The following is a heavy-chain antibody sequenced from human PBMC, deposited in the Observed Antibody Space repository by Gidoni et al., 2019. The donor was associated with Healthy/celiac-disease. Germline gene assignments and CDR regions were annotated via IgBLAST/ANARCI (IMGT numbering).Heavy chain of an antibody. CDR3: ATGINTMVQRGGDYYYYGMDV. Sequence: TVKISCKVSGYTFTDYYMHWVQQAPGKGLEWMGRVDPEDGETIYAEKFQGRVTITADTSTDTAYMELSSLRSEDTAVYYCATGINTMVQRGGDYYYYGMDVWGQGTTVTVSS. J-gene: IGHJ6*02. CDR2: VDPEDGET. V-gene: IGHV1-69-2*01. CDR1: GYTFTDYY. D-gene: IGHD3-10*01.